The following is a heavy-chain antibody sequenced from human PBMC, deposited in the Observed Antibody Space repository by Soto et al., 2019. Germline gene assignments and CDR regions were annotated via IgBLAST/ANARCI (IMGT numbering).Heavy chain of an antibody. J-gene: IGHJ4*02. V-gene: IGHV4-34*01. CDR3: ARYYYDSSGYYKPYFDY. CDR1: GGSFSGYY. CDR2: INHSGST. Sequence: SETLSLTCAVYGGSFSGYYWTWIRQPPGTGLEWIGEINHSGSTNHNPSLRSRVTISVDTSKNQFSLKLSSVTAADTAVYYCARYYYDSSGYYKPYFDYWGQGTLVTVSS. D-gene: IGHD3-22*01.